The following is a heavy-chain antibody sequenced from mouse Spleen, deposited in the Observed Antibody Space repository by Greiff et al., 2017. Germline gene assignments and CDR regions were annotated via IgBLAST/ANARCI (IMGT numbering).Heavy chain of an antibody. CDR1: GYAFTNYL. V-gene: IGHV1-54*01. CDR3: GRGGYFDY. Sequence: QVQLQQSGAELVRPGTSVKVSCKASGYAFTNYLIEWVKQRPGQGLEWIGAINPGSGGTNYNEKFKGKATLTADKSSSTAYMQLSSLTSDDSAVYYCGRGGYFDYWGQGTTLTVSS. CDR2: INPGSGGT. J-gene: IGHJ2*01.